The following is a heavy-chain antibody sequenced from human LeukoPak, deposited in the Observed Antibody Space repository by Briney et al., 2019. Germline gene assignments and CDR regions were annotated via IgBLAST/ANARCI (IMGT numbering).Heavy chain of an antibody. CDR1: GGSISSYY. D-gene: IGHD3-3*01. Sequence: PSGTLSLTCTVSGGSISSYYWSWIRQPAGKGLEWIGRIYTSGSTNYNPSLKSRVTMSVDTSKNQFSLKLSSVTAADTAVYYCARDVAKDYDFWSGYSRHNWFDPWGQGTLVTVSS. J-gene: IGHJ5*02. CDR2: IYTSGST. CDR3: ARDVAKDYDFWSGYSRHNWFDP. V-gene: IGHV4-4*07.